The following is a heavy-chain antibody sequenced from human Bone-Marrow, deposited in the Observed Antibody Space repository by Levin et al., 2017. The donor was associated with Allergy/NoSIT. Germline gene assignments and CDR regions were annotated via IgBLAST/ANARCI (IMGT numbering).Heavy chain of an antibody. CDR3: VTRGRYYFAMDD. V-gene: IGHV3-21*06. J-gene: IGHJ6*02. CDR1: GFTFKSYS. Sequence: GGSLRLSCAASGFTFKSYSMIWVRQAPGKGLEWVSTIRTASSYIYYANSVSGRFTVSRDNAKNLMYLQMTRLRAEDTAVYYCVTRGRYYFAMDDWGQGTTVIVSS. CDR2: IRTASSYI.